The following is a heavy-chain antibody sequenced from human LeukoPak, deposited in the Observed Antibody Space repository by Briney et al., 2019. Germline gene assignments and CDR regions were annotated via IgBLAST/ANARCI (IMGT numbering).Heavy chain of an antibody. J-gene: IGHJ6*03. CDR3: ARNSPPVTATYLYYYMDV. CDR2: IYYSGST. V-gene: IGHV4-39*07. Sequence: SETLSLTCTVSGGSISSSSFYWGWIRQPPGKGLEWIGSIYYSGSTYYNPSLKSRVTISVDTSKNQFSLKLSSVTAADTAVYYCARNSPPVTATYLYYYMDVWGKGTTVTVSS. D-gene: IGHD2-15*01. CDR1: GGSISSSSFY.